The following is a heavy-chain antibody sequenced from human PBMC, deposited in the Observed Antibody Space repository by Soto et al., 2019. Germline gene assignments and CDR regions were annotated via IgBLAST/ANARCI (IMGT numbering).Heavy chain of an antibody. CDR3: ARRRKERQLAKYYYYYYGMDV. CDR2: IYYSGST. J-gene: IGHJ6*02. CDR1: GGSISSSSYY. Sequence: QLQLQESGPGLVKPSETLSLTCTVSGGSISSSSYYWGWIRQPPGKGLEWIGSIYYSGSTYYNPSLKSRVTISVDTSKNQFSLKLSSVTAADTAVYYCARRRKERQLAKYYYYYYGMDVWGQGTTVTVSS. V-gene: IGHV4-39*01. D-gene: IGHD6-13*01.